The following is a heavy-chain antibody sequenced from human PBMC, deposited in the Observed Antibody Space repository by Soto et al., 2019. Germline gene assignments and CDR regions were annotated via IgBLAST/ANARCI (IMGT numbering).Heavy chain of an antibody. Sequence: PGGSLRLSCVACGITFGSRSISWVRQAPGEGLEWLSTITDTGGDAKYADSVRGRFTISRDNSKKTLYLQMSSLRADDSAVYFCARGSKDSDTGSRIFDVWGRRTLVTVCS. J-gene: IGHJ4*02. CDR2: ITDTGGDA. CDR1: GITFGSRS. V-gene: IGHV3-23*01. CDR3: ARGSKDSDTGSRIFDV. D-gene: IGHD3-10*01.